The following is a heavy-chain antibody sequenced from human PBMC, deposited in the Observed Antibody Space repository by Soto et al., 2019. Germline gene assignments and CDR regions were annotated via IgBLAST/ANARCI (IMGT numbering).Heavy chain of an antibody. D-gene: IGHD3-10*01. Sequence: QVQLVQSGVEVKKPGASVKVSCKASGYTFNSYGISWVRQAPGQGLEWVGWISTSNGNTDYAQKLQGRVTVTTDTSTSPAYMELRSLRCDDTAVYYCARGWFGMSGDDAFDIWGQGTMVTVSS. CDR1: GYTFNSYG. CDR2: ISTSNGNT. V-gene: IGHV1-18*01. J-gene: IGHJ3*02. CDR3: ARGWFGMSGDDAFDI.